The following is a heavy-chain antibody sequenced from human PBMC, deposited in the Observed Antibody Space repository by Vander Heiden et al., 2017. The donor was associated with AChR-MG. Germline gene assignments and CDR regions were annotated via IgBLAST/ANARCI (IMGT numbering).Heavy chain of an antibody. CDR2: FYSSGNT. Sequence: QLQLQESGPGLVKPSETLSLTCTVSGGSISSSSYYWGWIRQPPGKGLEWIGSFYSSGNTYYNPSLKSRVTISLDTSKNQFSLNLNSVTAADTAVFYCARLGTGTPYWGQGTLVTVSS. J-gene: IGHJ4*02. CDR1: GGSISSSSYY. D-gene: IGHD1-1*01. V-gene: IGHV4-39*01. CDR3: ARLGTGTPY.